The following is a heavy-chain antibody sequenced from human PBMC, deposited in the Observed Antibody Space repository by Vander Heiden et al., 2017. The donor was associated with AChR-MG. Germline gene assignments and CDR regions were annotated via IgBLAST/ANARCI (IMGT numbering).Heavy chain of an antibody. CDR3: AIDAGHYGLGY. V-gene: IGHV4-59*02. D-gene: IGHD4-17*01. CDR1: GGSVSSYY. Sequence: QVQLQESGPGLVKPSETLSLTCTVSGGSVSSYYWNWIRQPPGKGLEWIGYFYFRGGTNYNPSLKSRVTISVDTSKNQFSLKLRYVTAADTAVCYCAIDAGHYGLGYWCHGTLVTVSS. CDR2: FYFRGGT. J-gene: IGHJ4*01.